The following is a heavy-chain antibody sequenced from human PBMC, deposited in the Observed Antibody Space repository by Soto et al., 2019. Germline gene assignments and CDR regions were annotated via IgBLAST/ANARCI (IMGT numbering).Heavy chain of an antibody. CDR3: AVGYVDIVTTGLNPFDP. J-gene: IGHJ5*02. CDR1: GGTFSNYA. Sequence: QVQLVQSGAEVKKPGSSVKVSCKASGGTFSNYAISWVRQAPGQGLEWMGGIIPIFGTANYAQKFQVRVKIDADEYTSKADMELSRLKSEDTAIYYCAVGYVDIVTTGLNPFDPWGQGTLVTVSS. V-gene: IGHV1-69*12. CDR2: IIPIFGTA. D-gene: IGHD5-12*01.